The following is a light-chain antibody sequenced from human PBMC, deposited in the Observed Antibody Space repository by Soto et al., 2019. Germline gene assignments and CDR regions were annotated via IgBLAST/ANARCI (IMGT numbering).Light chain of an antibody. CDR1: QSVSSSY. CDR2: GAS. J-gene: IGKJ1*01. CDR3: QQYGSSPRT. V-gene: IGKV3-20*01. Sequence: EIVLTQSPGTLSLSPGERATLSCRASQSVSSSYLAWYQQKPGQAPRLLIYGASNRATGVPDRFSGSGSGTDFTLTISRLEPEDFVLYYCQQYGSSPRTFGQGTKVDIK.